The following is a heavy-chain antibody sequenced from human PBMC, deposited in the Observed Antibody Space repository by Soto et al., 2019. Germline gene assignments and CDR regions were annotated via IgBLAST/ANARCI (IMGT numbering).Heavy chain of an antibody. J-gene: IGHJ5*02. CDR3: ARDKGYQLLFRWFDP. V-gene: IGHV1-18*01. D-gene: IGHD2-2*01. CDR1: GYTFTSYG. Sequence: QVQLVQSGAEVKKPGASVKVSCKASGYTFTSYGISWVRQAPGQGLEWMGWISAYNGNTNYAQKIKGRVTMHTDTPTSKAYMELRSLRSDDTAVYYCARDKGYQLLFRWFDPGGQGTLVTVSS. CDR2: ISAYNGNT.